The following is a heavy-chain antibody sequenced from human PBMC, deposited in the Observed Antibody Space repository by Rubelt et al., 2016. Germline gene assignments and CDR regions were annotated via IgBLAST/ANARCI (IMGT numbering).Heavy chain of an antibody. V-gene: IGHV4-59*05. CDR2: IYYSGST. D-gene: IGHD3-22*01. J-gene: IGHJ4*02. Sequence: QVQLQESGPGLVKPSETLSLTCTVSGSSISSCYCSWIRQPPGKGLEWIGSIYYSGSTYYNPSLKSRVTISVDTSKNQFSLELSSVTAADTAVYYCARTYYYDSSGPVDYWGQGTLVTVSS. CDR1: GSSISSCY. CDR3: ARTYYYDSSGPVDY.